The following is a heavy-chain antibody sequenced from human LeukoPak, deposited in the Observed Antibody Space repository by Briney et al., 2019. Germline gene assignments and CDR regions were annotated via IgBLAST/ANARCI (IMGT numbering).Heavy chain of an antibody. CDR2: ISGSGGST. J-gene: IGHJ4*02. CDR3: AKDIPYYCSGGSCSQYYFDY. D-gene: IGHD2-15*01. V-gene: IGHV3-23*01. CDR1: GFTFSSYA. Sequence: GGYLRLSCAASGFTFSSYAMSWVRQAPGKGLEWLSAISGSGGSTYYADSVKGRFTISRDNCKNTLYLQMNSLEAEDTAVYYCAKDIPYYCSGGSCSQYYFDYWGQGTLVTVSS.